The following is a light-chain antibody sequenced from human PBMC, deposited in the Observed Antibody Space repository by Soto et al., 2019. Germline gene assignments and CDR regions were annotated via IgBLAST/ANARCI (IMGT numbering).Light chain of an antibody. V-gene: IGKV3-20*01. CDR2: GAS. Sequence: EIVLTQSPGTLSLSTGERATLSCRASQSVSSSYLAWYQQKPGQAPRLLIYGASSRATGIPDRFSGSGSGTDFTLTISRLEPEDFAVYYCHQYGGSPRTLGQGTKVDIK. CDR1: QSVSSSY. J-gene: IGKJ1*01. CDR3: HQYGGSPRT.